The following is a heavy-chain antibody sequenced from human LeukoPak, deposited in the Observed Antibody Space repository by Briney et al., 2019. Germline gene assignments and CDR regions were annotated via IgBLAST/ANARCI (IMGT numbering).Heavy chain of an antibody. J-gene: IGHJ4*02. Sequence: GGSLRLSCAASGFTFSSYSMNWVRQAPGKGLEWVACISSDNTYTDYADSVKGRFTISRDNPKKSLYLQMNSLRDEDTAVYYCATSYFDSSGYLQYFDDWGQGTLVTVSS. V-gene: IGHV3-21*05. CDR3: ATSYFDSSGYLQYFDD. D-gene: IGHD3-22*01. CDR1: GFTFSSYS. CDR2: ISSDNTYT.